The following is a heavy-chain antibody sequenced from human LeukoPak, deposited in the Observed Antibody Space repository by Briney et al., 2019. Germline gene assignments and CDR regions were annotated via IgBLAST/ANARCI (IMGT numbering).Heavy chain of an antibody. Sequence: PGGSLRLSCAASGFTFSRFSMHWVRQAPGKGLEWVSYISSTSKRRYYADSVKGRFTVSRDNAKNSLFLQINSLRGEDTAVYYCVRDGDGDALRFLDPPGASYYYMDVWGRGTTVTVSS. D-gene: IGHD3-3*01. CDR3: VRDGDGDALRFLDPPGASYYYMDV. CDR1: GFTFSRFS. V-gene: IGHV3-48*01. CDR2: ISSTSKRR. J-gene: IGHJ6*03.